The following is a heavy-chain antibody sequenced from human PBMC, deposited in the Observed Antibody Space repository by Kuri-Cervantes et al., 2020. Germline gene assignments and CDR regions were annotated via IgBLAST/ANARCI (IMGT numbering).Heavy chain of an antibody. CDR3: ARAEHYCSSTSCRRPYDY. V-gene: IGHV4-61*01. CDR1: GGSVSSGSYY. Sequence: GSLRLSCTVSGGSVSSGSYYWSWIRQPPGKGLEWIGYIYYSGSTNYNPSLKSRVTISVDTSKNQFSLKLSSVTAADTAVYYCARAEHYCSSTSCRRPYDYWGQGTLVTVSS. D-gene: IGHD2-2*01. J-gene: IGHJ4*02. CDR2: IYYSGST.